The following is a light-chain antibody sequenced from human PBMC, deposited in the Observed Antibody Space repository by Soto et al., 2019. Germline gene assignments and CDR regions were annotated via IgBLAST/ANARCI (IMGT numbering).Light chain of an antibody. CDR1: QSISSY. CDR2: AAS. CDR3: QQSYSTLYT. V-gene: IGKV1-39*01. Sequence: DIQMTQSPSSLSASVGDRVTITCRASQSISSYLNWYQQKPGKAPKLLIYAASSLQSGVPSRFSGSGPGTDFTLTISSLQPEDFATYYCQQSYSTLYTFGQGTKLEIK. J-gene: IGKJ2*01.